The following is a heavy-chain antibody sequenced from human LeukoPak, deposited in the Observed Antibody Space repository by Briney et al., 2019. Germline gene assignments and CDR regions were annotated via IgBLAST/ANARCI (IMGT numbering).Heavy chain of an antibody. CDR1: GGSISSYY. Sequence: PSETLSLTCTVSGGSISSYYWSWIRQPPGKGLEWIGYIYYSGNTDYNPSLKSRVTISVDTSKNQFSLKLSSVTAADTAVYYCAGPAVKPRKNFDYWGQGTLVTVSS. CDR3: AGPAVKPRKNFDY. V-gene: IGHV4-59*12. CDR2: IYYSGNT. D-gene: IGHD2-2*02. J-gene: IGHJ4*02.